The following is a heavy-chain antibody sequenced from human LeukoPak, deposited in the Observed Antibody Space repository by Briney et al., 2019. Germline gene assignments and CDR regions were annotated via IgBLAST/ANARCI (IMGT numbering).Heavy chain of an antibody. CDR1: GLTVSNNY. CDR2: IYSGDST. Sequence: GGSLRLSCAASGLTVSNNYMSWVRQAPGKRLEWVSIIYSGDSTSYADSVKGRFTISRDNSKNTLYLQMNSLRAEDTAVYYCARDYSGSYSRFDYWGQGTLVTVSS. D-gene: IGHD1-26*01. J-gene: IGHJ4*02. V-gene: IGHV3-66*01. CDR3: ARDYSGSYSRFDY.